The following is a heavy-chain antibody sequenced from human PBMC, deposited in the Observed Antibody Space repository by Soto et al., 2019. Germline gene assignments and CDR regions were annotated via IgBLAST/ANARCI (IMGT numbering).Heavy chain of an antibody. CDR3: ASLLGIAAAGSFLES. Sequence: PSETLSLTCTVFGGSISSSSYYWGWIRKPPGKGLEWIGSIYYSGSTYYNPSLKSRVTISVDTSKNQFSLKLSSVTAADTAVYYCASLLGIAAAGSFLESWGQGTLVTVSS. J-gene: IGHJ5*02. CDR1: GGSISSSSYY. V-gene: IGHV4-39*01. CDR2: IYYSGST. D-gene: IGHD6-13*01.